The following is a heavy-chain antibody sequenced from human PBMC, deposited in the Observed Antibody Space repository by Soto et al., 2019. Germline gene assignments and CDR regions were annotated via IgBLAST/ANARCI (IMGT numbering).Heavy chain of an antibody. CDR1: GGTFSSYT. CDR3: ARAAQIYGECDNWFDP. Sequence: QVQLVQSGAEVKKPGSSVKVSCKASGGTFSSYTISWVRQAPGQGLEWMGRIIPILGIANYAQKFQGRVTIPADKSTSSAYMELSSLRSEDTAVYYCARAAQIYGECDNWFDPWGQGTLVTVSS. V-gene: IGHV1-69*02. J-gene: IGHJ5*02. D-gene: IGHD4-17*01. CDR2: IIPILGIA.